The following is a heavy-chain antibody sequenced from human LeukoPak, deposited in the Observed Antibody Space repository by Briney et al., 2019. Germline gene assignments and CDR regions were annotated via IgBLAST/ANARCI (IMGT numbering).Heavy chain of an antibody. CDR1: GFTFSSYG. V-gene: IGHV3-30*03. D-gene: IGHD3-10*01. J-gene: IGHJ4*02. CDR3: ARAPYYYGSNY. CDR2: ISYDGSNK. Sequence: GGSLRLSCAASGFTFSSYGMHWVRQAPGKGLEWVAVISYDGSNKYYADSVKGRFTISRDNSKNTLDLQMNSLRAEDTAVYYCARAPYYYGSNYWGQGTLVTVSS.